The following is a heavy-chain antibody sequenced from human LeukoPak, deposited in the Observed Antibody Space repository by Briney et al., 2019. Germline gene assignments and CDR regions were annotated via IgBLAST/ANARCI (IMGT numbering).Heavy chain of an antibody. D-gene: IGHD5-24*01. CDR1: GFTFSSYA. CDR2: TSESGRNT. Sequence: GGSLRLSCAASGFTFSSYAMSWVRQAPGKGLEWVSVTSESGRNTYYADSVKGRFTMSRDNSKNTLYLKMNSLRVEDTAMYYCAKDIQLSAWGLGTMVTVSS. CDR3: AKDIQLSA. J-gene: IGHJ3*01. V-gene: IGHV3-23*01.